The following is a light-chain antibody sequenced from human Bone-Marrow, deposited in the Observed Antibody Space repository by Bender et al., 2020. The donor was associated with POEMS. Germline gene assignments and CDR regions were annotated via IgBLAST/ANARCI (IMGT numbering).Light chain of an antibody. J-gene: IGLJ3*02. CDR2: EGT. CDR1: SRDVGSYNL. V-gene: IGLV2-23*01. CDR3: CSYTSSNDWV. Sequence: QSAPTQPASVSGSPGQPITISCTGTSRDVGSYNLVSWYQQHPGKAPKLIIYEGTNRPSGVSNRFSGSKSGNTASLTLSGLQAEDEADYYCCSYTSSNDWVFGGGTKLTVL.